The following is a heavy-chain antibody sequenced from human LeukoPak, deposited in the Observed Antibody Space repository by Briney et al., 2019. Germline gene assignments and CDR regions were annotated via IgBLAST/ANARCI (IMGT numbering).Heavy chain of an antibody. D-gene: IGHD1-26*01. CDR1: AGSISSSNW. J-gene: IGHJ6*02. Sequence: PSETLSLTYAVSAGSISSSNWWSWVRQSPVKGLEWIGEIYLYGTTNYNPSLKSRVTMSVDRSKNQFSLKLSSVTAADTAVYYCARQKWEQQGRDYYFYGLDVWGPGTTVTVSS. V-gene: IGHV4-4*02. CDR2: IYLYGTT. CDR3: ARQKWEQQGRDYYFYGLDV.